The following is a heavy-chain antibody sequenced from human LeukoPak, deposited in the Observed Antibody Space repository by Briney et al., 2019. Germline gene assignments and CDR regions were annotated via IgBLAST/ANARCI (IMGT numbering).Heavy chain of an antibody. CDR3: AKGLRYFDWSPRDY. Sequence: GGSLRLSCAASGFTFSSYAMSWVRQAPGKGLEWVSAISGSGGSTYYADSVKGRFTISRDNSKNTLYLQMNSLRAEDTAVYYCAKGLRYFDWSPRDYWGQGTLVTVSS. CDR2: ISGSGGST. J-gene: IGHJ4*02. D-gene: IGHD3-9*01. CDR1: GFTFSSYA. V-gene: IGHV3-23*01.